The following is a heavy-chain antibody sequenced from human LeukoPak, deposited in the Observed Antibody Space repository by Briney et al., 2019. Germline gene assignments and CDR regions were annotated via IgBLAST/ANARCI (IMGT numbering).Heavy chain of an antibody. D-gene: IGHD4-17*01. Sequence: PGRSLRLSCAASGFTFSSYGMHWVRQAPGKGLEWVAVISYDGSNKYYRDSVKGRFTISRDNSNNTLYLQMNSLRAEDTVVYYSAKERADYGDYEYGMDVWGQGTTVTVSS. V-gene: IGHV3-30*18. CDR2: ISYDGSNK. J-gene: IGHJ6*02. CDR1: GFTFSSYG. CDR3: AKERADYGDYEYGMDV.